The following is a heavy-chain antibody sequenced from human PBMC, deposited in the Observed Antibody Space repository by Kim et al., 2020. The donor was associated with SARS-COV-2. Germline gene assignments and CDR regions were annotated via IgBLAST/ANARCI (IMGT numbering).Heavy chain of an antibody. J-gene: IGHJ4*02. Sequence: GGSLRLSCAASGFTFDDYTMHWVRQAPGKGLEWVSLISWDGGSTYYADSVKGRFTISRDNSKNSLYLQMNSLRTEDTALYYCAKDSAGYYGDHSSGWCWGQGTLVTVSS. CDR3: AKDSAGYYGDHSSGWC. D-gene: IGHD6-19*01. CDR1: GFTFDDYT. CDR2: ISWDGGST. V-gene: IGHV3-43*01.